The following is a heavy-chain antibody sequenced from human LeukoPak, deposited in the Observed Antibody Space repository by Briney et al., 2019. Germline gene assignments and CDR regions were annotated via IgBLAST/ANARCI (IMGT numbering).Heavy chain of an antibody. CDR3: ARDRRCPRIAVAGQCRFDP. Sequence: SETLSLTCTVSGGSISGSSYYWGWIRQPPGKGLEWIGSIYYSGSTYYNPSLKSRVTIPVDTSKNQFSLKLSSVTAADTAVYYCARDRRCPRIAVAGQCRFDPWGQGTLVTVSS. V-gene: IGHV4-39*07. J-gene: IGHJ5*02. CDR2: IYYSGST. CDR1: GGSISGSSYY. D-gene: IGHD6-19*01.